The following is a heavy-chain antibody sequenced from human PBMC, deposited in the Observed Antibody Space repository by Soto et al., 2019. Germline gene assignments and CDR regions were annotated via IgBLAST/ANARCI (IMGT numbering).Heavy chain of an antibody. J-gene: IGHJ4*02. CDR3: AATTVVTTGYFDY. CDR1: GGSFSGYY. V-gene: IGHV4-34*01. D-gene: IGHD4-17*01. CDR2: INHSGST. Sequence: PSETLSLTCAVYGGSFSGYYWSWIRQPPGKGLEWIGEINHSGSTNYNPSLKSRVTISVDTSKNQFSLKLSSVTAADTAVYYCAATTVVTTGYFDYWGQGTLVTVSS.